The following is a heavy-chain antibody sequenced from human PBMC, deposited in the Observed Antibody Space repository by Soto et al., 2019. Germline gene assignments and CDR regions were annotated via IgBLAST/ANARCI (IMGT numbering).Heavy chain of an antibody. CDR1: GDSVSTNSAT. CDR2: TYYRSKWYN. Sequence: QVQLQQSGPGLVKPSQTLSLTCDISGDSVSTNSATWNWIRQSPSRGLEWLGRTYYRSKWYNDYAVSVKRRIPIPPAPPINRLSRRLTSVPPAAAAVYYCVRLIGNRWLDSGGQEPLVTVPS. J-gene: IGHJ5*01. CDR3: VRLIGNRWLDS. D-gene: IGHD2-8*01. V-gene: IGHV6-1*01.